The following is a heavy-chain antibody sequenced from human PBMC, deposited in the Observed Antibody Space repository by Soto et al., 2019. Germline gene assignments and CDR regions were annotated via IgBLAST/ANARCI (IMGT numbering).Heavy chain of an antibody. V-gene: IGHV4-30-4*01. CDR3: ARADMGDSPIVDY. Sequence: PSETLSLTCTVSGGSISSGDYYWSWIRQPPGKGLEWIGYIYYSGSTYYNPSLKSRVTISVDTSKNQFSLKLSSVTAADTAVYYCARADMGDSPIVDYWGQGTLVTVSS. J-gene: IGHJ4*02. CDR2: IYYSGST. D-gene: IGHD2-15*01. CDR1: GGSISSGDYY.